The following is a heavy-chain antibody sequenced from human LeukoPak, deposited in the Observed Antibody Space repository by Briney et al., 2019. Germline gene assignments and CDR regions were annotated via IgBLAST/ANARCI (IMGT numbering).Heavy chain of an antibody. J-gene: IGHJ5*02. D-gene: IGHD2-15*01. CDR1: GYTFTSYG. Sequence: ASVKVSCKASGYTFTSYGISWVRQAPGQGLEWMGGIIPIFGTANYAQEFQGRVTITADESTSTAYMELSSLRSEDTAVYYCAPALGYCSGGSCHPFDPWGQGTLVTVSS. CDR3: APALGYCSGGSCHPFDP. V-gene: IGHV1-69*13. CDR2: IIPIFGTA.